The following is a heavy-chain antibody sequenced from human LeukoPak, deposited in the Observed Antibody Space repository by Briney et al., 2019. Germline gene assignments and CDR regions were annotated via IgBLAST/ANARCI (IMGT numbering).Heavy chain of an antibody. CDR2: ISGDGGST. J-gene: IGHJ4*02. CDR3: AKGTESQTSIAVAGTDFDY. D-gene: IGHD6-19*01. V-gene: IGHV3-43*02. Sequence: GGSLRLSCAASGFTFDYYAMHWVRQAPGKGLEWVSLISGDGGSTYYADSVKGRFTISRDNSKNSLYLQMNSLRTEDTALYYCAKGTESQTSIAVAGTDFDYWGQGTLVTVSS. CDR1: GFTFDYYA.